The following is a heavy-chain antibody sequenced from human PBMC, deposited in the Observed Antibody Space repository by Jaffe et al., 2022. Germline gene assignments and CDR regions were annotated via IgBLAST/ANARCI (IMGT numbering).Heavy chain of an antibody. CDR3: ARTNPTSYGGYDY. D-gene: IGHD5-12*01. CDR1: EVTFKTYT. CDR2: IVPTLNDA. Sequence: QVHLVQSQAEVKKPGSSVRVSCKTSEVTFKTYTLNWVRQAPGQGLEWMGRIVPTLNDARHDRKFEGRLAIFADTSTYTIHMDLSGLTSEDSATYFCARTNPTSYGGYDYWGPGTVVTVSS. V-gene: IGHV1-69*02. J-gene: IGHJ4*02.